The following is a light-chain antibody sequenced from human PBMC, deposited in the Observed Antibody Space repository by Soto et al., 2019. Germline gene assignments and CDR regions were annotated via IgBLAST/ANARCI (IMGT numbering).Light chain of an antibody. CDR3: AAWDDSLSGFYV. CDR2: RNN. V-gene: IGLV1-47*01. J-gene: IGLJ1*01. CDR1: NSKIGSNY. Sequence: QSLLTHPPSSSGTPGQRVTISCSGSNSKIGSNYVHWYQHLPGTAPKLLIYRNNQRPSGVPDRFFGSKSGTSASLAISGLRSEDEADYYCAAWDDSLSGFYVFGTGTKVTVL.